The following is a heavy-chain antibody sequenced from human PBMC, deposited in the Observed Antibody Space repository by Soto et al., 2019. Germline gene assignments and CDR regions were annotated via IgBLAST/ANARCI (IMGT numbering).Heavy chain of an antibody. V-gene: IGHV4-59*08. CDR3: ARHSLTGGLDY. CDR2: IYYSGST. D-gene: IGHD7-27*01. CDR1: GGSISSYY. J-gene: IGHJ4*02. Sequence: SETLSLTCTVSGGSISSYYWSWIRQPPGKGLEWIGYIYYSGSTNYNPSLKSRVTISVDTSKNQFSLKLSSVTAADTAVYYCARHSLTGGLDYWGQGTLVTVSS.